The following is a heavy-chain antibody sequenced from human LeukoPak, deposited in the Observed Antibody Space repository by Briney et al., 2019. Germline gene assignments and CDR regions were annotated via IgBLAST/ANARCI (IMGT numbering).Heavy chain of an antibody. Sequence: GGSLRLSCAACGFAFSSNAMSWVRQAPGKGLEWVANIKQDGSEKYYVDSVKGRFTISRDNAKNSLYLQMNSLRAEDTAVYYCARDPVVVVAATRYYYYMDVWGKGTTVTVSS. CDR2: IKQDGSEK. CDR1: GFAFSSNA. J-gene: IGHJ6*03. CDR3: ARDPVVVVAATRYYYYMDV. V-gene: IGHV3-7*01. D-gene: IGHD2-15*01.